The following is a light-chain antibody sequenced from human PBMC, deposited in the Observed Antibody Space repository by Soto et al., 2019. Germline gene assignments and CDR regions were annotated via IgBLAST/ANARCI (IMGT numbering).Light chain of an antibody. CDR3: QQYYSYPPT. CDR1: PGISSY. CDR2: AAS. V-gene: IGKV1-8*01. J-gene: IGKJ1*01. Sequence: AIRMTQSPSSFSASTGDRVTITCRASPGISSYLAWYQLKPGKAPKLLIYAASTLQSGVPSRFSGSGSGTDFTLTISCLQSEDFATYYCQQYYSYPPTFGQGTKVEIK.